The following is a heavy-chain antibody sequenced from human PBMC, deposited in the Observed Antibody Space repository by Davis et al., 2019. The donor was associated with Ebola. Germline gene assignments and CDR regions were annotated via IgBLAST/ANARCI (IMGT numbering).Heavy chain of an antibody. CDR1: GYTFAIYW. V-gene: IGHV5-51*01. CDR3: ARSIQLWTPPPFDS. Sequence: GESLKISCTGSGYTFAIYWIAWVRQMPGKGLEWMGIIYPGDSDTRYSPSFQGHVTISADKSINTAYLQWSSLKASDTAIYYCARSIQLWTPPPFDSWGQGTLVTVSS. D-gene: IGHD1-1*01. J-gene: IGHJ4*02. CDR2: IYPGDSDT.